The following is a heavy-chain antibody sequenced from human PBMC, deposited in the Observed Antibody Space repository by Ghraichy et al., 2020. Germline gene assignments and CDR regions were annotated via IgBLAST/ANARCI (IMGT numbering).Heavy chain of an antibody. CDR3: ARHNSSTWFYFDY. CDR1: GGSISSYY. J-gene: IGHJ4*02. V-gene: IGHV4-59*01. Sequence: SETLSLTCTVSGGSISSYYWSWIRQPPGKGLEWIGYTYYSGSTNYNPSLKSRVTISVDTSKNQFSLKLTSVTAADTAVYYCARHNSSTWFYFDYWGQGTLVTVSS. CDR2: TYYSGST. D-gene: IGHD6-13*01.